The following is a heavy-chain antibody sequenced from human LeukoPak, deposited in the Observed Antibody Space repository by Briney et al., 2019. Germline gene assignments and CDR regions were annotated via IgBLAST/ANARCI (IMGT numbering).Heavy chain of an antibody. CDR2: MSSGSRYI. CDR3: ARDRPTGASRVFVVQ. V-gene: IGHV3-21*06. J-gene: IGHJ4*02. D-gene: IGHD2-15*01. Sequence: GGSLRLSCTASGFSFSTYAMTWVRQAPGKGLEGISSMSSGSRYIYYADSVRGRFTISRDNTKNSLYLLMNNLRAEDTAIYYCARDRPTGASRVFVVQWGQGTPVTVSS. CDR1: GFSFSTYA.